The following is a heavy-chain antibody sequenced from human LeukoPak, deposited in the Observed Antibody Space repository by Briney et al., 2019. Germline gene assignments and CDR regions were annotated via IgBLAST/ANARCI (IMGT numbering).Heavy chain of an antibody. J-gene: IGHJ4*02. CDR2: IRYDGSNK. Sequence: GGSLRLSCAASGFTFSSYGMHWVRQAPGKGLEWVAFIRYDGSNKYYADSVEGRFTVSRDNSKNTLYLEMRSLRAEDTAVYYCARDLHPRLTGYFDYWGQGTLVTVSS. CDR3: ARDLHPRLTGYFDY. CDR1: GFTFSSYG. V-gene: IGHV3-30*02. D-gene: IGHD3-16*01.